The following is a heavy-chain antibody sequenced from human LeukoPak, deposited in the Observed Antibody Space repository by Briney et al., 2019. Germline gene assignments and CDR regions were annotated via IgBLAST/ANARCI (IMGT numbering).Heavy chain of an antibody. CDR3: AQGKNSVACATDDY. D-gene: IGHD6-19*01. V-gene: IGHV3-21*01. CDR2: ISSSGTYK. CDR1: GFTFSSYS. J-gene: IGHJ4*02. Sequence: GGSLRLPCAVSGFTFSSYSMSWVRQAPGKGLEWVSSISSSGTYKYYADSVKGRFTISRDNAKNSLYLQMNSLRAEDTAVYYCAQGKNSVACATDDYWGQGTLVTVSS.